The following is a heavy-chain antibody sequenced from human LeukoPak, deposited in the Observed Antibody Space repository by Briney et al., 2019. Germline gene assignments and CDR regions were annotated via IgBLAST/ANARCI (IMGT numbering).Heavy chain of an antibody. CDR2: IYYSGST. D-gene: IGHD3-9*01. CDR1: GGSISSSSYY. V-gene: IGHV4-39*07. CDR3: AREVPYDILTPIGY. J-gene: IGHJ4*02. Sequence: PSETLSLTCTVSGGSISSSSYYWGWIRQPPGKGLEWIGSIYYSGSTYYNPSLKSRVTISVDTSKNQFSLKLSSVTAADTAVYYCAREVPYDILTPIGYWGQGTLVTVSS.